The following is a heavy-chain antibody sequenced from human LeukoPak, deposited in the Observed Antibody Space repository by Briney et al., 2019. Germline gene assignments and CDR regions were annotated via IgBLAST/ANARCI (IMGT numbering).Heavy chain of an antibody. J-gene: IGHJ4*02. V-gene: IGHV3-48*03. CDR2: ISSSGSTI. CDR3: AKDAVGHPLDY. Sequence: HPGGSLRLSCAASGFTFSSYEMNWVRQAPGKGLEWVSYISSSGSTIYYADSVKGRFTISRDNSKNTLYLQMNSLRAEDTAVYYCAKDAVGHPLDYWGQGTLVTVSS. CDR1: GFTFSSYE. D-gene: IGHD4-23*01.